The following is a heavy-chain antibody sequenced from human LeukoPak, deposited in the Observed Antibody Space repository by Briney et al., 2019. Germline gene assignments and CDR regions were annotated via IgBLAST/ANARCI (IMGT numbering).Heavy chain of an antibody. Sequence: GGSLRLSCVASGFTFSTYEMDWVRQAPGKGLEWVSHSNRRGSTTYYADSVKGRFTISRDNAKNSLYLQMNSLRAEDTAVYYCARASYSSSWPFDYWGQGTLVTVSS. CDR2: SNRRGSTT. V-gene: IGHV3-48*03. CDR1: GFTFSTYE. D-gene: IGHD6-13*01. CDR3: ARASYSSSWPFDY. J-gene: IGHJ4*02.